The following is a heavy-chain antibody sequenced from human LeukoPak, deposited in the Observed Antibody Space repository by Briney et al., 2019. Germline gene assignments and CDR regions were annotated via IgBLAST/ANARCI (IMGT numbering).Heavy chain of an antibody. J-gene: IGHJ4*02. D-gene: IGHD5-24*01. CDR2: IYPGYSDT. Sequence: GESPEISWKGSGYLFTSYWIGWVRPVPGKGPEWMGIIYPGYSDTRYSPSFQGQVTISAHNSIRTPSLQWISLQPTHTAMYYCARLQPPDGDNIDYFDYWGQGTLVTVSS. CDR1: GYLFTSYW. CDR3: ARLQPPDGDNIDYFDY. V-gene: IGHV5-51*01.